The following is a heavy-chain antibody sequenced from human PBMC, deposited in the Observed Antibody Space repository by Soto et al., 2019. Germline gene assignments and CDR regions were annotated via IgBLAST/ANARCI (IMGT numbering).Heavy chain of an antibody. Sequence: QVQLVQSGAEVKKPGSSVKVSCKASGGTFSRYTFTWVRQAPGQGLEWMGRIIPILDIPNYAQNFQGRVTITPEKTTSTTYMELSSLTSDETAVYYRACHFTGVLVLGASPPGGDNYGLDLWGPGTTVTVSS. CDR3: ACHFTGVLVLGASPPGGDNYGLDL. J-gene: IGHJ6*02. D-gene: IGHD2-15*01. CDR2: IIPILDIP. CDR1: GGTFSRYT. V-gene: IGHV1-69*02.